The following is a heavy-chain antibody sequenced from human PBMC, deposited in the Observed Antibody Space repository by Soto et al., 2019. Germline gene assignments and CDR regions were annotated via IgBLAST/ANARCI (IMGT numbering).Heavy chain of an antibody. CDR3: ARGNGYYYGSGSYYHADY. Sequence: QVQLQESGPGLVKPSETLSLTCTVSGGSISSYYWSWIRQPPGKGLEWIGYIYYSGSTNYNPSLKSRVTISVDTSKNQFSLKLSSVTAADTAVYYCARGNGYYYGSGSYYHADYWGLGTLVTVSS. CDR1: GGSISSYY. J-gene: IGHJ4*02. V-gene: IGHV4-59*01. CDR2: IYYSGST. D-gene: IGHD3-10*01.